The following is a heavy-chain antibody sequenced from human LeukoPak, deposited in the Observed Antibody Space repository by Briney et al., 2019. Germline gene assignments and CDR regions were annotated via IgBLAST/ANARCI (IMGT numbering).Heavy chain of an antibody. CDR2: IYFSGST. CDR1: GGSIRSYY. D-gene: IGHD3-3*01. CDR3: ARSYDTNFDY. J-gene: IGHJ4*02. Sequence: SETLSLTCTVSGGSIRSYYWSWIRQPPGKGLEWIEYIYFSGSTSYNPSLKSRVTISVDRSKNQFSLKLSSVAAADTAVYYCARSYDTNFDYWGQGTLVTVSS. V-gene: IGHV4-59*01.